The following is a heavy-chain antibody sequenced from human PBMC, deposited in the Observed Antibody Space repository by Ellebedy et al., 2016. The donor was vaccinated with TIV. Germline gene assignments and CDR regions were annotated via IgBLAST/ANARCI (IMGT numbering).Heavy chain of an antibody. Sequence: PGGSLRLSCAASGFAFSNFGMHWVRQAPGKGLEWVAFIRYDDSRRYYAESVKGRFTISRDNSKHTLYLEMNSLRVEDTAVYYCARVITYYSDTRGFDYYIDYWGQGILVTVSS. V-gene: IGHV3-30*02. D-gene: IGHD3-22*01. CDR1: GFAFSNFG. CDR3: ARVITYYSDTRGFDYYIDY. J-gene: IGHJ4*02. CDR2: IRYDDSRR.